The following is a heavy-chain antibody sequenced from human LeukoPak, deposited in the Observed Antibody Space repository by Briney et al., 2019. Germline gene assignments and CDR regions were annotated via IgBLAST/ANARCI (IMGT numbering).Heavy chain of an antibody. CDR1: GFNFSSYS. Sequence: GGSLRLSCAASGFNFSSYSMNWVRQAPGKGLEWVSSISSSSSYIYYADSVKGRFTISRDNAKNSLYLQMNSLRAEDTAVYYCATAGGDDFDIWGQGTMVTVSS. D-gene: IGHD2-15*01. CDR3: ATAGGDDFDI. CDR2: ISSSSSYI. J-gene: IGHJ3*02. V-gene: IGHV3-21*01.